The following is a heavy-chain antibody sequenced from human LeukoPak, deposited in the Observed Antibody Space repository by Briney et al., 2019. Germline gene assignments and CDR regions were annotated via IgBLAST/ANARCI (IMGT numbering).Heavy chain of an antibody. J-gene: IGHJ6*03. D-gene: IGHD2-2*01. CDR1: GYTFTSYD. Sequence: ASVKVSCKASGYTFTSYDINWVRPATGQGLEWMGWMNPNSGNTGYSQKFQGRVTITRNTSISTAYMELSSLRSEDTAVYYCAGIVPAARDYYYYMDVWGKGTTVTISS. V-gene: IGHV1-8*03. CDR2: MNPNSGNT. CDR3: AGIVPAARDYYYYMDV.